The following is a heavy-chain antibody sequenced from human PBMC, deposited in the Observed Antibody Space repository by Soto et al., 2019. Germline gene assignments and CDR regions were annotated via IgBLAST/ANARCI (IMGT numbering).Heavy chain of an antibody. CDR1: GFTFSNAW. Sequence: EVQLVESGGGLVKPGGSLRLSCAASGFTFSNAWMSWVRQAPGKGLEWVGRIKSKTAGGTTDYAAPVKGRFTISRDDSKNTLYLQMNSLKTEDTAVYYCTTVSFIAFGGVDYDYWGQGTLVTVSS. CDR2: IKSKTAGGTT. V-gene: IGHV3-15*01. J-gene: IGHJ4*02. D-gene: IGHD3-16*01. CDR3: TTVSFIAFGGVDYDY.